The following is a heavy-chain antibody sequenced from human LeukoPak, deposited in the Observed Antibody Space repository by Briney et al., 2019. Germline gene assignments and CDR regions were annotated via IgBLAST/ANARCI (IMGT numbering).Heavy chain of an antibody. CDR2: IYTSGST. V-gene: IGHV4-4*07. CDR1: GGSISSYY. D-gene: IGHD4-4*01. CDR3: ARETTVPYYYYGMDV. Sequence: SETLSLTCTVSGGSISSYYWSWIRQPAGKGLEWMGRIYTSGSTNYNPSLKSRVTMSVDTSKNQFSLKLSSVTAADTAAYYCARETTVPYYYYGMDVWGQGTTVTVSS. J-gene: IGHJ6*02.